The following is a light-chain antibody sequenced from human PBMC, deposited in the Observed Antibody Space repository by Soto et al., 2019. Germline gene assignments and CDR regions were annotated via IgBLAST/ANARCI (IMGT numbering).Light chain of an antibody. CDR3: LHDYSFPYT. J-gene: IGKJ2*01. CDR2: GAS. V-gene: IGKV1-6*01. Sequence: QMTQSPSSLSASVGDRVTITCRASQGIRNDLGWYQQKSGRAPKLLIFGASTLQSGVPSRFSGSGSGTDFTLTISSLQPEDFATYYCLHDYSFPYTFGQGTKVDI. CDR1: QGIRND.